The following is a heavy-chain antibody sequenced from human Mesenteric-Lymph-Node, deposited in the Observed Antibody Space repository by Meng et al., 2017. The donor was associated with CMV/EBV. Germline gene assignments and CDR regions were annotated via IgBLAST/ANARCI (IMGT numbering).Heavy chain of an antibody. Sequence: LSCAGSGFTFTSAWMSWVRQAPGRGLEWVGRIKTEADDGTTDYAASVKGRFTISRDDSKTTVYLQMNTLKIEDTAVYYCTAGVPLDYWGQGTLVTVSS. D-gene: IGHD6-13*01. J-gene: IGHJ4*02. V-gene: IGHV3-15*01. CDR3: TAGVPLDY. CDR2: IKTEADDGTT. CDR1: GFTFTSAW.